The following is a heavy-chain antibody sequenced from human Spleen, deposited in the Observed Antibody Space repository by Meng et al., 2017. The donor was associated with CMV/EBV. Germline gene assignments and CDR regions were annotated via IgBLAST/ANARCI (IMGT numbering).Heavy chain of an antibody. V-gene: IGHV3-30-3*01. Sequence: GESLKISCAASGFTFSSYAMHWVRQAPGKGLEWVAVISYDGSKKYYADSVKGRFTISRDNSKNTLYLQMNSLRAEDTAVYYCARAPYSGSYSGYYYYGMDVWGQGTTVTVSS. J-gene: IGHJ6*02. CDR2: ISYDGSKK. CDR3: ARAPYSGSYSGYYYYGMDV. D-gene: IGHD1-26*01. CDR1: GFTFSSYA.